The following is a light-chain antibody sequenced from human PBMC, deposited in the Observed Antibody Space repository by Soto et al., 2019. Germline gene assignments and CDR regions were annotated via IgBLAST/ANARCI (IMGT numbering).Light chain of an antibody. CDR2: GAS. CDR3: QQYGEMWT. CDR1: QSVRSSY. Sequence: EIVLTQSPGTLSLSPGEGATLNCRASQSVRSSYLAWYQQQPGQAPRLLIHGASRRATGIPDRFSGSGSGTDFTLTINRLEPEDFEVYFCQQYGEMWTFGQGTKVDIK. J-gene: IGKJ1*01. V-gene: IGKV3-20*01.